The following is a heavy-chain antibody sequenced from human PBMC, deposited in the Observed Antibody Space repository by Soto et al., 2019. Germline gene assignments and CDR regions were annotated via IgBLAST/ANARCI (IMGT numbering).Heavy chain of an antibody. CDR1: GGSISRYY. Sequence: SLTCTVSGGSISRYYWSWIRQSPGKGLEWIGYIYYSGSTNYNPSLKSRVTISVDTSKNQFSLKLSSVTAADAAVYYCARHGEHSSSWYFDYWGQGTLVTVSS. CDR2: IYYSGST. CDR3: ARHGEHSSSWYFDY. V-gene: IGHV4-59*08. J-gene: IGHJ4*02. D-gene: IGHD6-13*01.